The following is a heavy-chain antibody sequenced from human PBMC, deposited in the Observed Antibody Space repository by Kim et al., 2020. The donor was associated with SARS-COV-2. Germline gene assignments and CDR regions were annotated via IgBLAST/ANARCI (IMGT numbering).Heavy chain of an antibody. CDR2: INPNSGGT. V-gene: IGHV1-2*02. CDR3: ARDRYDSGRRWTDY. J-gene: IGHJ4*02. Sequence: ASVKVSCKASGYTFTGYYMHWVRQAPGQGLEWMGWINPNSGGTKFAQKFQGRVTMTRDTSVSTMYMELSSLRSDDTDVYYCARDRYDSGRRWTDYCGQGT. D-gene: IGHD6-25*01. CDR1: GYTFTGYY.